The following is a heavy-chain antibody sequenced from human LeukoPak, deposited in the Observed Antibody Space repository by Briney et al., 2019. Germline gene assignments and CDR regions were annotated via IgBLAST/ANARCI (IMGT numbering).Heavy chain of an antibody. Sequence: GGSLRLCCSASGFTFRSYSMYWVRQAPGKGLEFVSSISTNGGSTHYADSVKGRFTISRDNFKSTLYLQMTSLRAEDTAVYYCVKDQVLRGSGSYGDYWGQGTLVTVSS. CDR1: GFTFRSYS. J-gene: IGHJ4*02. D-gene: IGHD3-10*01. CDR3: VKDQVLRGSGSYGDY. CDR2: ISTNGGST. V-gene: IGHV3-64D*09.